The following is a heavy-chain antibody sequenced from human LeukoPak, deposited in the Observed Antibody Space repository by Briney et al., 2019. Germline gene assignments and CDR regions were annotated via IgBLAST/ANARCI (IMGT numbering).Heavy chain of an antibody. CDR3: ARGVLVGVSDV. CDR1: GVSISSSNSY. V-gene: IGHV4-39*07. Sequence: SETLSLTCTVSGVSISSSNSYWGWIRQPPGKGLEWIGSIYYSGNTYYNASLKSQVSISIDTSKNQFSLKLSSVTAADTAVYYCARGVLVGVSDVWGKGTTVTVSS. J-gene: IGHJ6*04. D-gene: IGHD2-15*01. CDR2: IYYSGNT.